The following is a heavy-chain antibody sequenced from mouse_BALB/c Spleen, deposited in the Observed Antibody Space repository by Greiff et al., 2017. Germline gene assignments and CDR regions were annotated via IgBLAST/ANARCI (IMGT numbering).Heavy chain of an antibody. CDR3: ARGDYGNSYYAMDY. V-gene: IGHV1-14*01. Sequence: EVKLMESGPELVKPGASVKMSCKASGYTFTSYVMHWVKQKPGQGLEWIGYINPYNDGTKYNEKFKGKATLTSDKSSSTAYMELSSLTSEDSAVYYCARGDYGNSYYAMDYWGQGTSVTVSS. CDR1: GYTFTSYV. D-gene: IGHD2-1*01. J-gene: IGHJ4*01. CDR2: INPYNDGT.